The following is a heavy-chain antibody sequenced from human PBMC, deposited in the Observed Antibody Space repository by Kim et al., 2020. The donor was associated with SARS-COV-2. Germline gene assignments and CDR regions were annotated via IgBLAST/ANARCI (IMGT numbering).Heavy chain of an antibody. V-gene: IGHV3-30-3*01. CDR3: ARDKPRYCGGDCHPFDY. D-gene: IGHD2-21*02. CDR1: GFTFSSYA. CDR2: ISYDGSNK. J-gene: IGHJ4*02. Sequence: GGSLRLSCAASGFTFSSYAMHWVRQAPGKGLEWVAVISYDGSNKYYADSVKGRFTISRDNSKNTLYLQMNSLRAEDTAVYYCARDKPRYCGGDCHPFDYWGQGTLVTVSS.